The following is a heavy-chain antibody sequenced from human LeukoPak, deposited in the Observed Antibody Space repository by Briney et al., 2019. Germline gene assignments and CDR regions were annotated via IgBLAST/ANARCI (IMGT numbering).Heavy chain of an antibody. CDR2: IDPNTGDS. V-gene: IGHV1-2*02. J-gene: IGHJ2*01. Sequence: GASVKFSCKASEYTFTSYCIHWVRQAPGKGLEWMGCIDPNTGDSNYVQKFQGRFTMTRDTSISTAYMELSRLRSGDTAVYYCAGGRRLAVAGPSGRDLFELWGRGTLVPVSS. CDR3: AGGRRLAVAGPSGRDLFEL. CDR1: EYTFTSYC. D-gene: IGHD6-19*01.